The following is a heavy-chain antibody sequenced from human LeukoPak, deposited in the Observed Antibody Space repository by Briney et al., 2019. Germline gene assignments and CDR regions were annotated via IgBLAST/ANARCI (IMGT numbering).Heavy chain of an antibody. D-gene: IGHD3-10*01. CDR1: AYSLTEVS. V-gene: IGHV1-24*01. CDR2: FDPEDGET. CDR3: ATDITMVRGVIMARNDAFDI. Sequence: ASVKVSFKVSAYSLTEVSMQWVRQAPGKGLEWMGGFDPEDGETIYAQKFQGRVTMTEDTSTDTAYMELSSLRSEDTAVYYCATDITMVRGVIMARNDAFDIWGQGTMVTVSS. J-gene: IGHJ3*02.